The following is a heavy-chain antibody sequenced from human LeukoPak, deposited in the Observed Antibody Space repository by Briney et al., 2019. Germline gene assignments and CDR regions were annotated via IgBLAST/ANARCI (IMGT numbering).Heavy chain of an antibody. CDR3: ARETAAGYWYFDL. CDR1: GGSISSHY. V-gene: IGHV4-4*07. Sequence: SETLPLTCTVSGGSISSHYWSWIRQPAGKGLEWIGRIYTSESTNYNPTLKSRVTMSIDPSKNQFSLKLSSVTAADTAVYYCARETAAGYWYFDLWGRGTLVTVSS. J-gene: IGHJ2*01. D-gene: IGHD6-25*01. CDR2: IYTSEST.